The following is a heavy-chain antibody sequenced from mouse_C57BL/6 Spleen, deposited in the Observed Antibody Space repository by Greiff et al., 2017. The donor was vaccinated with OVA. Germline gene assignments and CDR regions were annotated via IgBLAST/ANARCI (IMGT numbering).Heavy chain of an antibody. D-gene: IGHD2-3*01. V-gene: IGHV1-76*01. CDR2: IYPGSGNT. Sequence: VQLQQSGAELVRPGASVKLSCKASGYTFTDYYINWVKQRPGQGLEWIARIYPGSGNTYYNEKFKGKATLTAEKSSSTAYMQLSSLTSEDSAVYFCARVLYDYWYFDVWGTGTTVTVSS. CDR3: ARVLYDYWYFDV. CDR1: GYTFTDYY. J-gene: IGHJ1*03.